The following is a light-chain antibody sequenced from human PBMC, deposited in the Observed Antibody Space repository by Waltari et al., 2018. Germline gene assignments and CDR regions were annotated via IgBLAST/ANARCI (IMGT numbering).Light chain of an antibody. CDR1: QNIGRY. CDR2: AAS. J-gene: IGKJ1*01. Sequence: DIQMTQYPASLSASLGDRVNINCRASQNIGRYLNWYQQISGRAPKLLIYAASNLHRVVPSRFIGSGSETDITLTISGLQPEDFGTYYCQQSYSTWTFGQGTNVDSK. V-gene: IGKV1-39*01. CDR3: QQSYSTWT.